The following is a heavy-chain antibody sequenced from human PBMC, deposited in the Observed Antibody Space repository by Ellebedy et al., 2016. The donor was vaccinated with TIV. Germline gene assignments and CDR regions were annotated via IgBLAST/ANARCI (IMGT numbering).Heavy chain of an antibody. CDR3: AREVGPASWFDP. Sequence: ASVKVSCKASGYTFTSYAVHWVRQAPGQRLEWMGRINVGNGNTKYSQKFQGRVTITADRYTSTAYMELSSLRSEDTAIFYCAREVGPASWFDPWGQGTLVTVSS. J-gene: IGHJ5*02. CDR2: INVGNGNT. CDR1: GYTFTSYA. V-gene: IGHV1-3*01.